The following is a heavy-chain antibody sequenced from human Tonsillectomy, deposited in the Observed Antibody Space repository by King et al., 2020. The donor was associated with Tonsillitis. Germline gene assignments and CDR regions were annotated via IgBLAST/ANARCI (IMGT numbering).Heavy chain of an antibody. Sequence: VQLPQSGPGLVKPSQTLSLTCAISGDSVSSESAAWTWIRQSPSRGLEWLGRTYCRSKWYNEYAVSVKSRITINPDTSKNQFSLQLNSVTPEDTAVYYXXREXXRLFDXWGXGXLVTVS. V-gene: IGHV6-1*01. CDR1: GDSVSSESAA. J-gene: IGHJ5*01. CDR2: TYCRSKWYN. CDR3: XREXXRLFDX.